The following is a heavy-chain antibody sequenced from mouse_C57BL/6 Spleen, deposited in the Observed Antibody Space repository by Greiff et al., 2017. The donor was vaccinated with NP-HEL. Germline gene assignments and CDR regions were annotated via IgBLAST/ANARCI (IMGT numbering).Heavy chain of an antibody. D-gene: IGHD2-5*01. CDR3: ARMPPYYSNYVDAMDY. CDR1: GFSLSTFGMG. Sequence: QVTLKECGPGILQPSQTLSLTCSFSGFSLSTFGMGVGWIRQPSGKGLEWLAHIWWDDDKYYNPALKSRLTISKDTSKNQVFLKIANVDTADTATYYCARMPPYYSNYVDAMDYWGQGTSVTVSS. J-gene: IGHJ4*01. V-gene: IGHV8-8*01. CDR2: IWWDDDK.